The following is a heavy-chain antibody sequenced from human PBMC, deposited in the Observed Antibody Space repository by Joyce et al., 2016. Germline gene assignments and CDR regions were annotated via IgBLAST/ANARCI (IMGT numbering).Heavy chain of an antibody. V-gene: IGHV3-30*04. J-gene: IGHJ3*02. D-gene: IGHD6-13*01. CDR1: GSIFSGYA. CDR2: IAYYGTNK. Sequence: QEQLEESGGGVVQPGTSLRLSCTASGSIFSGYAMNWGRQAPGKGLDWVAIIAYYGTNKFYADSVRGRFTISRDNYKNTLFLQMNSLTIEDAGVYYCARRSGIPAGRRPGAFDMWGQGTVVTVSS. CDR3: ARRSGIPAGRRPGAFDM.